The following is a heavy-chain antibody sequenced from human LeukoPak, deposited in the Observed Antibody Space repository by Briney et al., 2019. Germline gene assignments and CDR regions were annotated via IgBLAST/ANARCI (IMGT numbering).Heavy chain of an antibody. CDR2: IYYSGNT. J-gene: IGHJ4*02. V-gene: IGHV4-39*01. D-gene: IGHD6-19*01. CDR3: ARATVAVPDY. Sequence: SETLSLTCTVSGYSISSSSYYWGWIRQPPGKGLQWIGSIYYSGNTYYNPSLKIRVTISLDTSKNQFSLKLSYVTAAYTAVYYCARATVAVPDYWGQGTLVTVSS. CDR1: GYSISSSSYY.